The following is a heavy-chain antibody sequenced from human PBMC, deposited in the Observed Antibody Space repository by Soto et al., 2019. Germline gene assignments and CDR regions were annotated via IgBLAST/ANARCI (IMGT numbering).Heavy chain of an antibody. CDR3: ERKGYGSGHADAIDI. Sequence: GSLRLRGAPSGFSLSSSAMSWFRHAPAKGLVWVAVISYYGNNKYYADSVKGRFTISRDNTENTLYLQLNTLSAEDTAVYYCERKGYGSGHADAIDIWGRGTMVTVSS. J-gene: IGHJ3*02. CDR2: ISYYGNNK. CDR1: GFSLSSSA. V-gene: IGHV3-30-3*01. D-gene: IGHD6-19*01.